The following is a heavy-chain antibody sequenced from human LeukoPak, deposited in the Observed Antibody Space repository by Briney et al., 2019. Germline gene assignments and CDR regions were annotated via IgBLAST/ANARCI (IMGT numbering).Heavy chain of an antibody. CDR2: INQDGSEI. D-gene: IGHD3-16*02. CDR1: GFTFSSYW. V-gene: IGHV3-7*01. J-gene: IGHJ4*02. Sequence: PGGSLRLSCAASGFTFSSYWMSWVRQAPGKGLEWVANINQDGSEIYYVDSLKGRFTISRDNAKNSLYLQMNSLRAEDTAVYYCARVAISGEYDYVWGSYRYWGQGTLVTVSS. CDR3: ARVAISGEYDYVWGSYRY.